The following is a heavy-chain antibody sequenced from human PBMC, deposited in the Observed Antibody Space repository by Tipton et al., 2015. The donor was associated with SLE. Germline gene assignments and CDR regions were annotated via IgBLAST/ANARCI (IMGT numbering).Heavy chain of an antibody. CDR2: IYYSGST. D-gene: IGHD5-18*01. V-gene: IGHV4-39*07. CDR3: ARAQRKIQPLDV. J-gene: IGHJ6*02. CDR1: GGSITNSNYF. Sequence: TLSLTCSVSGGSITNSNYFWGWIRQPPGKGLEWIGSIYYSGSTYYNPSLKSRATMSVDTSKNQFSLKLSSVTAVDTAVYYCARAQRKIQPLDVWGQGTTVTVSS.